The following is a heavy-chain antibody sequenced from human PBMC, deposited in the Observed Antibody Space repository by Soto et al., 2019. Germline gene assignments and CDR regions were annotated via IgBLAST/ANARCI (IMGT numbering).Heavy chain of an antibody. CDR3: ARVGSITGTTPKGGMDV. CDR1: GGSISGGGYS. V-gene: IGHV4-30-2*01. D-gene: IGHD1-7*01. Sequence: PSETLSLTCAVSGGSISGGGYSLSWIRQPPGKGLEWIGYIYHSGSTYYNPSLKSRVTISVDRSKNQFSLKLSSVTAADTAVYYCARVGSITGTTPKGGMDVWGQGTTVTVSS. CDR2: IYHSGST. J-gene: IGHJ6*02.